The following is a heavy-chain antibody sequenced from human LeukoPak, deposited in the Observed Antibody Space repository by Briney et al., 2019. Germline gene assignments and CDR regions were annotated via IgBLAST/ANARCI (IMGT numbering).Heavy chain of an antibody. J-gene: IGHJ4*02. CDR1: GYTFTVTGYY. Sequence: GASVKVSCKVSGYTFTVTGYYIHWVRRAPGQGLEWMGWINPNSGGTNYAQKFQGRVTMTRDTSISTAYMELSRLRSDDTAVYYCARELTGTPGVDYWGQGTLVTVSS. CDR2: INPNSGGT. D-gene: IGHD1-20*01. V-gene: IGHV1-2*02. CDR3: ARELTGTPGVDY.